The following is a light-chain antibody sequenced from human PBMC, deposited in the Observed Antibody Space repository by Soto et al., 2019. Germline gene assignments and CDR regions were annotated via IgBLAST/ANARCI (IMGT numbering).Light chain of an antibody. CDR3: HLYGTLVIT. V-gene: IGKV3-20*01. CDR2: GTS. Sequence: EIVLTQSPGTLSLSPGERATLSCRTSQSVSSSTLAWYQQKPGQAPRLLIYGTSTRATGIPDRFSGSGSGTDFTLTISRLEPEEFAVYYCHLYGTLVITFGPGTKVDLK. CDR1: QSVSSST. J-gene: IGKJ3*01.